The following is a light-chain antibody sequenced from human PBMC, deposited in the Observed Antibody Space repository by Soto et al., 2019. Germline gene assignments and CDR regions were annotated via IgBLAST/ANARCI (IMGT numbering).Light chain of an antibody. Sequence: QAVVTQPPSVCGAPGQRVTISCTGSSSNIGAGYDVHWYQQLPGTAPKLLIYGNSNRPSGVPDRFSGSKSGTSASLAITGLQAEDEADYYCQSYDSSLSGWAFGGGTKLTVL. CDR3: QSYDSSLSGWA. J-gene: IGLJ3*02. CDR2: GNS. V-gene: IGLV1-40*01. CDR1: SSNIGAGYD.